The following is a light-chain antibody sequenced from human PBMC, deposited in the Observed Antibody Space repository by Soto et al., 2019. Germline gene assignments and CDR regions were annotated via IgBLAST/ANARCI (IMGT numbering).Light chain of an antibody. J-gene: IGKJ1*01. CDR1: QSVSNF. CDR3: QQYKT. Sequence: EIVLTQSPATLSLSPGERATLSCRASQSVSNFLAWYQQKPGQAPRLLIYGASNRATGIPDGFSGSGSGTDFTLTISRLEPEDFAVYYCQQYKTFGQGTKVDI. V-gene: IGKV3-20*01. CDR2: GAS.